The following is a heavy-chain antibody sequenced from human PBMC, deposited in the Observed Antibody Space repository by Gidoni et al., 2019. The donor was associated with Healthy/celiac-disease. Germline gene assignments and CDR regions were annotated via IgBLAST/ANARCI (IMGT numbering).Heavy chain of an antibody. D-gene: IGHD2-21*02. Sequence: QVQLVQSGAEVKKPGSSVKVSCKASGGTFSSYAISWVRPAPGQGLEWMGGIIPIFGTANYAQKFQGRVTITADESTSTAYMELSSLRSEDTAVYYCARDGAAYCGGDCYSRDYYYYGMDVWGQGTTVTVSS. CDR1: GGTFSSYA. CDR2: IIPIFGTA. V-gene: IGHV1-69*01. CDR3: ARDGAAYCGGDCYSRDYYYYGMDV. J-gene: IGHJ6*02.